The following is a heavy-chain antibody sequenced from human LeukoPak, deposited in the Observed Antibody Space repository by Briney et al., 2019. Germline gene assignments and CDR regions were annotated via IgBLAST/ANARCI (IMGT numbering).Heavy chain of an antibody. CDR3: ARRLGLRWDLQAFDI. D-gene: IGHD4-23*01. J-gene: IGHJ3*02. V-gene: IGHV1-8*03. CDR2: MNPNSGNT. CDR1: GYTFISYD. Sequence: ASVKVSCKASGYTFISYDINWVRQATGQGLEWMGWMNPNSGNTGYTQKFQGRVTITRNTFISTAYMELSSLTSEDTAVYYCARRLGLRWDLQAFDIWGQGTMVTVSS.